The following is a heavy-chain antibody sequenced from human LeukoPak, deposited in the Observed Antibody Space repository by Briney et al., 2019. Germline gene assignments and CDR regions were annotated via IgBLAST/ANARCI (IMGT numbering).Heavy chain of an antibody. Sequence: GGSLRLSCAASGFTFSSYSMNGVRQAPGKGLEWVSSISSSSSYIYYADSVKGRFTISRDNAKNSLYLQMNSLRAEDTAVYYCARAADGSGQWDYWFDPWGQGTLVTVSS. CDR2: ISSSSSYI. CDR1: GFTFSSYS. D-gene: IGHD6-19*01. J-gene: IGHJ5*02. CDR3: ARAADGSGQWDYWFDP. V-gene: IGHV3-21*01.